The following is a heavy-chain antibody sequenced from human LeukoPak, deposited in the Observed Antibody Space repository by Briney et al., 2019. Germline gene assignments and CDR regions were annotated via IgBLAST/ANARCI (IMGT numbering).Heavy chain of an antibody. CDR2: INWNGGTT. Sequence: PGGSLRLSCEASGFTFNDHGMNWVRQAPGKGLEWVSGINWNGGTTAYADSVKGRFTISRDNVKNSLFLQMNNLRAEDTALYYCVRVSAVAGNDYWGQGTLVTVSS. CDR1: GFTFNDHG. V-gene: IGHV3-20*04. D-gene: IGHD6-19*01. CDR3: VRVSAVAGNDY. J-gene: IGHJ4*02.